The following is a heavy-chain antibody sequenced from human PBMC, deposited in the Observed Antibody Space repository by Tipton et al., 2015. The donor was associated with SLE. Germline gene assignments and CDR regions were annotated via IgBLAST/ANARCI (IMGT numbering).Heavy chain of an antibody. Sequence: TLSLTCAVYGGSFSGYYWSWIRQPPGKGLEWIGEINHSGSTNYNPSLKSRVTISVDTSKNQFSLKLSSVTAADTAVHYCARAYSSLGAEYFQHWGQGTLVTVSS. J-gene: IGHJ1*01. D-gene: IGHD6-6*01. V-gene: IGHV4-34*01. CDR3: ARAYSSLGAEYFQH. CDR1: GGSFSGYY. CDR2: INHSGST.